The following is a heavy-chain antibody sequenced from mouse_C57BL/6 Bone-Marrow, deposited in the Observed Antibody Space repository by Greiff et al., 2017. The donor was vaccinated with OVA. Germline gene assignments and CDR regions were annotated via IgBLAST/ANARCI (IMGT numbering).Heavy chain of an antibody. J-gene: IGHJ3*01. CDR1: EYEFPSHD. V-gene: IGHV5-2*01. Sequence: EVKLVESGGGLVQPGESLKLSCESNEYEFPSHDMSWVRKTPEKRLELVAAINSYGGSTYYPDTMERRFIISRDNTKKTLYLQMSSLRSEDTALYYCASIYYGYAFAYWGQGTLVTVSA. CDR3: ASIYYGYAFAY. D-gene: IGHD2-2*01. CDR2: INSYGGST.